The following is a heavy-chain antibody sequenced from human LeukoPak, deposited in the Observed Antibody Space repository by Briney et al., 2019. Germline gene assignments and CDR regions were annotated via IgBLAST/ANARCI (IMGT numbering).Heavy chain of an antibody. V-gene: IGHV1-18*01. CDR3: ARTHYGDYEPLDYYYGMDV. J-gene: IGHJ6*02. CDR2: ISAYNGNT. CDR1: GYTFTSYG. Sequence: GASVKVSCKASGYTFTSYGIGWVRQAPGQGLEWMGWISAYNGNTSYAQKLQGRVTMTTDTSTSTAYMELRSLRSDDTAVYYCARTHYGDYEPLDYYYGMDVWGQGTTVTVSS. D-gene: IGHD4-17*01.